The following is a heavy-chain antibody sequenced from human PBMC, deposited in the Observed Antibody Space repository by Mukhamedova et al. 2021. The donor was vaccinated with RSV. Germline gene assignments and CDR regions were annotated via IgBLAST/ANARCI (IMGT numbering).Heavy chain of an antibody. V-gene: IGHV4-38-2*02. CDR3: ARDEIVVVPAASGWFDP. J-gene: IGHJ5*02. CDR2: IYYSGST. Sequence: GKGLEWIGSIYYSGSTYYNPSLKSRVTISVDTSKNQFSLKLSSVTAADTAVYYCARDEIVVVPAASGWFDPWGQGTLVTVSS. D-gene: IGHD2-2*01.